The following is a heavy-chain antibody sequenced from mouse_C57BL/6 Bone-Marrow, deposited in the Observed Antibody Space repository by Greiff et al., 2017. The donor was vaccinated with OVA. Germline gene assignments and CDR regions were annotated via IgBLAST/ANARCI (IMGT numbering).Heavy chain of an antibody. Sequence: VQGVESGAELARPGASVKLFCKASGYTFTSYGISWVKQRTGQGLEWIGEIYPRSGNTYYNEKFKGKATLTADKSSSTAYMELLSLTSEDSAVYFCARTTVVYFDYWGQGTTLTVSS. CDR3: ARTTVVYFDY. CDR1: GYTFTSYG. D-gene: IGHD1-1*01. J-gene: IGHJ2*01. V-gene: IGHV1-81*01. CDR2: IYPRSGNT.